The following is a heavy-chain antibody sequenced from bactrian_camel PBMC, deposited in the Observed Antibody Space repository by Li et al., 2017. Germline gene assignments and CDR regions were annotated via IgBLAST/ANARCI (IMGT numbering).Heavy chain of an antibody. CDR2: IDYDGTQ. J-gene: IGHJ4*01. CDR3: ATDFGCYPVSWCK. Sequence: HVQLVESGGGSVQAGGSLRLSCAASGRTYSKWCMSWYHQAPGKEREFVSSIDYDGTQKYADSVKGRFTISRDNAKNTLYLQMNSLKTEDTAVYYCATDFGCYPVSWCKRGQGTQVTVS. CDR1: GRTYSKWC. D-gene: IGHD1*01. V-gene: IGHV3-2*01.